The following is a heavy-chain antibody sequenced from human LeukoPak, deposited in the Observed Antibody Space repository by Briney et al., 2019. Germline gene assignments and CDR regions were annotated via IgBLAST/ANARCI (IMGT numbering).Heavy chain of an antibody. J-gene: IGHJ5*01. Sequence: SETLSFTCTVSGGSISISSFYWAWIRQPPGKGLEWIGNFYFNGSTYYNPSLKSRVTISADTSKNQFSLNLNSVTAADTAVYYCARLPRYYYGSGSYFNGDFDFWGQGTLVTVSS. V-gene: IGHV4-39*01. CDR3: ARLPRYYYGSGSYFNGDFDF. CDR2: FYFNGST. D-gene: IGHD3-10*01. CDR1: GGSISISSFY.